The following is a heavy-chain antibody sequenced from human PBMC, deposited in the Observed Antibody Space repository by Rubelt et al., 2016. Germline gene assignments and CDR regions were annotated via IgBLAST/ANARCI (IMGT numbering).Heavy chain of an antibody. Sequence: GAEVKKPGSSVKVSCRASGGTFSSYAISWVRQAPGQGLEWMGWISAYNGNTNYAQKLQGRVTMTTDTSTSTAYMELRSLRSDDTAVYYCARARVAADAFDIWGQGTMVTVSS. J-gene: IGHJ3*02. CDR1: GGTFSSYA. CDR2: ISAYNGNT. CDR3: ARARVAADAFDI. D-gene: IGHD3-3*01. V-gene: IGHV1-18*01.